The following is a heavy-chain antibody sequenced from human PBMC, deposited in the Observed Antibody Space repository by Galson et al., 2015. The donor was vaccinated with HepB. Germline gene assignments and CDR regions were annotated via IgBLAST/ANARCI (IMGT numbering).Heavy chain of an antibody. J-gene: IGHJ4*02. D-gene: IGHD3-10*01. Sequence: LRLSCAASGFTFSTNTMNWVRQAPGKGLEWVSYISNNGRTIFYADSVKGRFTISRDNAKNSLYLQINSLRAEDTAVYYCARVSKRDTYFYGSGSYSYFDYWGQGTLVTVSS. CDR3: ARVSKRDTYFYGSGSYSYFDY. CDR2: ISNNGRTI. V-gene: IGHV3-48*04. CDR1: GFTFSTNT.